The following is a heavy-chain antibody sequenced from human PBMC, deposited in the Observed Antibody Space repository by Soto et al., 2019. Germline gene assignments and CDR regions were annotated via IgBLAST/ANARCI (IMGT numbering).Heavy chain of an antibody. CDR1: GYTFTSYY. D-gene: IGHD3-22*01. V-gene: IGHV1-46*01. J-gene: IGHJ6*02. Sequence: ASVKVSCKASGYTFTSYYMHWVRQAPGQGLEWMGIINPSGGSTSYAQKFQGRVTMTRDTSTSTVYMELSSLRSEDTAVYYCARDWHDSSGYYPPGPPDYYCYYGMDVWGQGTTVTVSS. CDR3: ARDWHDSSGYYPPGPPDYYCYYGMDV. CDR2: INPSGGST.